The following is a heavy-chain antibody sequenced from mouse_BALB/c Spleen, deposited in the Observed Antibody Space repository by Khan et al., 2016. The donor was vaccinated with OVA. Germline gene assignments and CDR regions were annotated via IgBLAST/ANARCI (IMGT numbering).Heavy chain of an antibody. CDR2: ISPGSGDT. J-gene: IGHJ3*01. D-gene: IGHD1-2*01. Sequence: QVQLQQSGAELARPGASVKLSCKASGYTFTDYYINWVKLRTGQGLEWIGEISPGSGDTYYNERFKGKAKLTADQPSNTAYMQLSSLPSEASADYFCARRNYFGYTFSYWGQGTLVTVSA. CDR3: ARRNYFGYTFSY. V-gene: IGHV1-77*01. CDR1: GYTFTDYY.